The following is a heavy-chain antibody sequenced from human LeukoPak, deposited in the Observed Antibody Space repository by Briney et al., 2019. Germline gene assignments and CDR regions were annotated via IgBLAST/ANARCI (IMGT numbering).Heavy chain of an antibody. J-gene: IGHJ4*02. Sequence: GGSLRLSCAASGFSFSDYYMHWVRQAPGKGLEWVANIKQDGSEKYFVDSVKGRFTISRDNAKNSLYLQMNSLRAEDTAVYYCASTLSLDHWGQGTLVTVSS. CDR1: GFSFSDYY. CDR3: ASTLSLDH. CDR2: IKQDGSEK. V-gene: IGHV3-7*01.